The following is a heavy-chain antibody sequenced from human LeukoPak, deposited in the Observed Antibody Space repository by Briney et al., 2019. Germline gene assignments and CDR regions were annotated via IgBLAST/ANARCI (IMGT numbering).Heavy chain of an antibody. CDR3: ATDLATVVTVTNY. CDR2: FDPEDGET. V-gene: IGHV1-24*01. D-gene: IGHD4-23*01. Sequence: ASVKVSCRVSGYTLTELSMHWVRQAPGKGLEWMGGFDPEDGETIYAQKFQGRVTMTEDTSTDTAYMELSSLRSEDTAVYYCATDLATVVTVTNYWGQGTLVTVSS. J-gene: IGHJ4*02. CDR1: GYTLTELS.